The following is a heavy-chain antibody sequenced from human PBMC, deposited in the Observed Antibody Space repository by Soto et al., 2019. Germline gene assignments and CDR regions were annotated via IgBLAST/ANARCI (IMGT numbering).Heavy chain of an antibody. D-gene: IGHD3-10*01. CDR3: ARGALGGSGTGMDV. Sequence: VKVSCKSSGYTFTGYYMHWVRQAPGQGLEWMGWINPNSGGTNYAQKFQGWVTMTRDTSISTAYMELSRLRSDDTAVYFCARGALGGSGTGMDVWGQGTTVTVSS. J-gene: IGHJ6*02. CDR2: INPNSGGT. V-gene: IGHV1-2*04. CDR1: GYTFTGYY.